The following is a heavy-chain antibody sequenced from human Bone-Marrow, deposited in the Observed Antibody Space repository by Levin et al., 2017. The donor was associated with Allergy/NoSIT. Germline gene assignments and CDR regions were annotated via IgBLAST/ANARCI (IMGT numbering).Heavy chain of an antibody. J-gene: IGHJ4*02. Sequence: SQTLSLTCNVSDGSITSGDHYWSWIRQPPGKGLEWIGYIHYSGSTYYNPSLKSRLTISVDTSKNQFSLKVISVSAADTAVYYCARGFSSRWGLYYLDYWGQGTLVTVSS. D-gene: IGHD6-13*01. CDR1: DGSITSGDHY. CDR2: IHYSGST. CDR3: ARGFSSRWGLYYLDY. V-gene: IGHV4-30-4*01.